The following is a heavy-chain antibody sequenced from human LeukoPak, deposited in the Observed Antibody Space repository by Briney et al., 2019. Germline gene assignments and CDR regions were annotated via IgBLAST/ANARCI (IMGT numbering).Heavy chain of an antibody. CDR1: GFTFGDYA. CDR3: TRGDGSGSY. J-gene: IGHJ4*02. D-gene: IGHD1-26*01. Sequence: PGGSLRLSCTASGFTFGDYAMSWVRQAPGKGLDWIGFIRSKTSGGTTAYAASVKGRFTILRDESKSIAYLQINSLRTEDTAVYYCTRGDGSGSYWGEGTLVTVSS. V-gene: IGHV3-49*04. CDR2: IRSKTSGGTT.